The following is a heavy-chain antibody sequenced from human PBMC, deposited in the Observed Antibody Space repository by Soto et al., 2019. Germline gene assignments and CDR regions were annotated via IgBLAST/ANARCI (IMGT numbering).Heavy chain of an antibody. CDR3: ARGTGAQLMYFDL. D-gene: IGHD7-27*01. V-gene: IGHV3-13*01. J-gene: IGHJ2*01. CDR2: IGTVGDA. CDR1: GFTFSNSD. Sequence: EVNLVESGGGLVQPGGSPRLSCAASGFTFSNSDMHWVRQSAGKGLEWLSGIGTVGDAYYPPSVRGRFTISRENAKNSLYLQMHGLRAEDTAVYFCARGTGAQLMYFDLWGRGTLVTVSS.